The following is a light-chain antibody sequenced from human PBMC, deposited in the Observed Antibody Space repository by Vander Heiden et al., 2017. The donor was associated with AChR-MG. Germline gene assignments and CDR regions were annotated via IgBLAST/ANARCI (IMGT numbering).Light chain of an antibody. J-gene: IGKJ1*01. CDR1: QSVSSSS. Sequence: EIVLTPSPGTLSLSPGERATLSCRASQSVSSSSLAWYQQKPGQAPRLLMYGASSRATGIRDRFSGSGSGTDFTLTISRLEPEDFAVYYCQQYVSSPPTFGQGTKVEIK. V-gene: IGKV3-20*01. CDR2: GAS. CDR3: QQYVSSPPT.